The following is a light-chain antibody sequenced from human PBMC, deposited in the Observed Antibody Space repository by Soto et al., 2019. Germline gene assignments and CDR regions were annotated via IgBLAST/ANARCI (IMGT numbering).Light chain of an antibody. Sequence: IQLTQSPSSLSASVGDRVTITCRASLGISSYLAWYQQKPGKAPKLLISAASTLQSGVPSRFSRSGSGTDFPLTLRSLRPEDFATYYCQPLNSYPRTFGPETQVDIK. V-gene: IGKV1-9*01. J-gene: IGKJ3*01. CDR3: QPLNSYPRT. CDR2: AAS. CDR1: LGISSY.